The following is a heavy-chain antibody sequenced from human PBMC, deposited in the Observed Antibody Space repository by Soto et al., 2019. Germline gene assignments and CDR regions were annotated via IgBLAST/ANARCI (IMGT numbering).Heavy chain of an antibody. J-gene: IGHJ6*02. D-gene: IGHD1-1*01. CDR1: GFTFSSYG. CDR3: AKAPLEPNDYYYYSGMDV. V-gene: IGHV3-30*18. Sequence: GGSLRLSCAASGFTFSSYGMHWVRQAPGKGLEWVAVISYDGGNKYYADSVKGRFTISRDNSKNTLYLQMNSLKAEDTAVYYFAKAPLEPNDYYYYSGMDVWGQGTTVPVSS. CDR2: ISYDGGNK.